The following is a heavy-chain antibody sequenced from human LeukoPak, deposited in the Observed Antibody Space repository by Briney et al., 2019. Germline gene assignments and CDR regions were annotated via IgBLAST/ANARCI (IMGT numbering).Heavy chain of an antibody. CDR1: GGSISSNY. CDR3: ARHTGVAGYYYYGMDV. V-gene: IGHV4-59*08. J-gene: IGHJ6*02. D-gene: IGHD6-19*01. Sequence: SETLSLTCTVSGGSISSNYWSWIRQPPGKGLEWIGYIYYSGSTNYNPSLKSRVTISVDTSKNQFSLKLSPVTAADTAVYYCARHTGVAGYYYYGMDVWGQGTTVTVSS. CDR2: IYYSGST.